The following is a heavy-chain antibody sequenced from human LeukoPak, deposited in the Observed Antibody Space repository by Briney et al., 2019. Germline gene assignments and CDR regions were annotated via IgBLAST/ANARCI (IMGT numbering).Heavy chain of an antibody. Sequence: GGSLRLSCAASGFTFSSYGMHWVRQAPGKGLEWVAFIRYDGSNKYYADSVKGRFTISRDNSKNTLYLQMNSLRAEDTAVYYCATPMGYYDSSGYPTPFDYWGQGTLVTVSS. CDR2: IRYDGSNK. CDR3: ATPMGYYDSSGYPTPFDY. V-gene: IGHV3-30*02. J-gene: IGHJ4*02. D-gene: IGHD3-22*01. CDR1: GFTFSSYG.